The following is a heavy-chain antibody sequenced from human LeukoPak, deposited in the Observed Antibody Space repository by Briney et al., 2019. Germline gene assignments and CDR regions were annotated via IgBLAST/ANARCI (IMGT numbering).Heavy chain of an antibody. CDR2: ISGSGGST. CDR3: ANTDSPLRTIVPAAESWFDP. D-gene: IGHD2-2*01. CDR1: GFTFSSYA. Sequence: GGSLRLSCAASGFTFSSYAMSWVRQAPGKGLEWVSAISGSGGSTYYADSVKGRFTISRDNSKNTLYLQMNSLRVEDTAVYYCANTDSPLRTIVPAAESWFDPWGQGTLVTVSS. J-gene: IGHJ5*02. V-gene: IGHV3-23*01.